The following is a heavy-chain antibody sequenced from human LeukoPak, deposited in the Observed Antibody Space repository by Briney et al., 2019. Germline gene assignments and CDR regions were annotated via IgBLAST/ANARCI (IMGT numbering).Heavy chain of an antibody. V-gene: IGHV7-4-1*02. CDR1: GYTFTTYA. CDR2: INTNTGNP. J-gene: IGHJ4*02. CDR3: ARGQGFCSDTNCHFDY. D-gene: IGHD2-2*01. Sequence: ASVKVSCKASGYTFTTYAMNWVRQAPGQGLEWMGWINTNTGNPTYAQDFTGRFVFSLDTSVSTAYLQISSLKAEDTAVYYCARGQGFCSDTNCHFDYWGQGTLVTVSS.